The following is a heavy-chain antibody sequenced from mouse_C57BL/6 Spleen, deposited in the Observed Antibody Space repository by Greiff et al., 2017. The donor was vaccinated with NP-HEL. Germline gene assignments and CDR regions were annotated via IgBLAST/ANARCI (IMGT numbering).Heavy chain of an antibody. D-gene: IGHD1-2*01. CDR3: ERYDVITTGGAYYAMDY. V-gene: IGHV1-26*01. CDR2: INPNNGGT. CDR1: GYTFTDYY. Sequence: EVQLQQSGPELVKPGASVKISCKASGYTFTDYYMNWVKQSHGKSLEWIGDINPNNGGTSYNQKFKGKATLTVDKSSSPAYMELRSLTSEDSAVYYCERYDVITTGGAYYAMDYWGQRTAVTVSS. J-gene: IGHJ4*01.